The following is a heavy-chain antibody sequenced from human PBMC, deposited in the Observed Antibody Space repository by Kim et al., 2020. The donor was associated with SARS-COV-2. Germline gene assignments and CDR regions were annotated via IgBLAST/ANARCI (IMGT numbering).Heavy chain of an antibody. CDR3: ARDPSGYYYYGMDV. D-gene: IGHD7-27*01. V-gene: IGHV3-30*01. J-gene: IGHJ6*02. Sequence: ADSVNGRFTTSREHSKNPLYLQMNSLRAEDTAVYYCARDPSGYYYYGMDVWGQGTTVTVSS.